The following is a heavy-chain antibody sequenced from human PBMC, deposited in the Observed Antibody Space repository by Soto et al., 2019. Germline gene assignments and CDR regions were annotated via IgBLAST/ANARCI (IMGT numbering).Heavy chain of an antibody. V-gene: IGHV3-30-3*01. CDR3: AKDRYFDSYDFDY. CDR2: ISYDGNNK. D-gene: IGHD3-9*01. J-gene: IGHJ4*02. CDR1: GFTFTAYA. Sequence: QVQLVESGGGVVQPGRSLRLSCAASGFTFTAYAMHWVRQAPGKGLEWVAVISYDGNNKHYADSVKGRLTISRDNSKNTLYLQMSSLRAEDTAAYYCAKDRYFDSYDFDYWGQGTLVTVSS.